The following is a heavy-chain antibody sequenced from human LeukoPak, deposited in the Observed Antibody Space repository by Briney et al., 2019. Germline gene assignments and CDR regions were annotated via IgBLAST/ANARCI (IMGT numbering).Heavy chain of an antibody. D-gene: IGHD3-16*01. CDR3: ARVPPGGWGSQDYYYYYMDV. Sequence: YPSETLSLTCTVSGGSISSYYWSWIRQPPGKGLEWIGYIYYSGSTNYNPSLKSRVTISVDTSKNQFSLKLSSVTAADTAVYYCARVPPGGWGSQDYYYYYMDVWGKGTTVTVS. V-gene: IGHV4-59*01. CDR1: GGSISSYY. CDR2: IYYSGST. J-gene: IGHJ6*03.